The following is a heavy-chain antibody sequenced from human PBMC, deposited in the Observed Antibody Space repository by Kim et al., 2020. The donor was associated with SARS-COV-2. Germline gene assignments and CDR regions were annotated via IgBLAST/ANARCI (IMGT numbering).Heavy chain of an antibody. CDR1: GGTFSSYA. J-gene: IGHJ4*02. V-gene: IGHV1-69*13. CDR2: IIPIFGTA. Sequence: SVKVSCKASGGTFSSYAISWVRQAPGQGLEWMGGIIPIFGTANYAQKFQGRVTITADESTSTAYMELSSLRSEDTAVYYCARGLSSGYYYFDYWGQGTLVTVSS. D-gene: IGHD3-22*01. CDR3: ARGLSSGYYYFDY.